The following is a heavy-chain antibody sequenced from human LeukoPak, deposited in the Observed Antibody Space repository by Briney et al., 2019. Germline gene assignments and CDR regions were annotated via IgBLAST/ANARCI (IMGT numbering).Heavy chain of an antibody. CDR2: IYTSGST. V-gene: IGHV4-4*07. Sequence: PSETLSLTCTVSGGSISSYYWSWIRQPAGKGLEWIGRIYTSGSTNYNPSLTSRVTMSVDTSKNQFSLKLSSVPAADTAGYYCSXXXSSWRYYFDYWAREPWSPSPQ. CDR3: SXXXSSWRYYFDY. D-gene: IGHD6-13*01. CDR1: GGSISSYY. J-gene: IGHJ4*02.